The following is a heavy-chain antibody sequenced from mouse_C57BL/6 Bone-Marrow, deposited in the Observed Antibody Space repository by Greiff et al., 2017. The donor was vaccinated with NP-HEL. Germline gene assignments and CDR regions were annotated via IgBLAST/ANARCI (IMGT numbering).Heavy chain of an antibody. CDR3: ARHYGNYWYFDV. Sequence: DVQLVESEGGLVQPGSSMKLSCTASGFTFSDYYMAWVRQVPEKGLEWVANINYDGSSTYYLDSLKSRFIISRDNAKNILYLQMSSLKSEDTATYYCARHYGNYWYFDVWGTGTTVTVSS. CDR1: GFTFSDYY. D-gene: IGHD2-1*01. J-gene: IGHJ1*03. CDR2: INYDGSST. V-gene: IGHV5-16*01.